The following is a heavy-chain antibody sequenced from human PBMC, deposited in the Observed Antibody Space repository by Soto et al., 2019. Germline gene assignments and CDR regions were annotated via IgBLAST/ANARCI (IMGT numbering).Heavy chain of an antibody. CDR1: GGSISSSSYY. J-gene: IGHJ4*02. Sequence: PXGTLSLTCTVSGGSISSSSYYWGWIRQPPGKGLEWIGSIYYSGSTYYNPSLKSRVTISVDTSKNQFSLKLSSVTAADTAVYYCARAQSVWFGELSDNFDYWGQGTLVTVSS. CDR2: IYYSGST. CDR3: ARAQSVWFGELSDNFDY. D-gene: IGHD3-10*01. V-gene: IGHV4-39*01.